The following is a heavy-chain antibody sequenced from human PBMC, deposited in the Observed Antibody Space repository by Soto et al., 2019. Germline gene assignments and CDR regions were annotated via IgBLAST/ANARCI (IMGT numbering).Heavy chain of an antibody. D-gene: IGHD2-21*02. CDR2: VHYSGSV. J-gene: IGHJ6*02. CDR1: GGSISFDHYH. V-gene: IGHV4-30-4*01. Sequence: QVQLQQSGPGLVKPSQTLSLTCTVSGGSISFDHYHWTWIRQPQGKVLEWIGYVHYSGSVLYNPSLQRRVSISVDTSKNQFSLKLSSVTAADTAVYFGAREDDGGDRDYYGLDVWGQGTTVTVSS. CDR3: AREDDGGDRDYYGLDV.